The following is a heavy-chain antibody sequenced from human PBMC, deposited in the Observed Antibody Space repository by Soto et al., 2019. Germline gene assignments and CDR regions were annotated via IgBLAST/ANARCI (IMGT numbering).Heavy chain of an antibody. Sequence: GGSLRLSCAASGFTFSSHWMHWVRQAPGKGLVWVSRINSDGSSTSYADSVKGRFTISRDNAKNTLYLQMNSLRAEDTAVYYCARLAAAGTTYYYYYGMDVWGQGTTVTSP. V-gene: IGHV3-74*01. J-gene: IGHJ6*02. CDR1: GFTFSSHW. CDR3: ARLAAAGTTYYYYYGMDV. CDR2: INSDGSST. D-gene: IGHD6-13*01.